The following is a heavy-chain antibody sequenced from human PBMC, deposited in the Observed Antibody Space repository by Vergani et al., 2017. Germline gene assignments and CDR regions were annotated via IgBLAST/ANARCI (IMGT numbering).Heavy chain of an antibody. V-gene: IGHV4-39*01. J-gene: IGHJ5*02. CDR2: IYYSWVT. CDR3: ARHSTVEWLVKLGWIDP. Sequence: QLQLQESGPGLVKPSATLSLTCSVSGASIRSSNCNWGWIRQPPGKGLEWIASIYYSWVTYYNPSLKSRVTISVDTSKNQFSLKLSSVTAADTSIYFCARHSTVEWLVKLGWIDPWGQGILVTVSS. CDR1: GASIRSSNCN. D-gene: IGHD6-19*01.